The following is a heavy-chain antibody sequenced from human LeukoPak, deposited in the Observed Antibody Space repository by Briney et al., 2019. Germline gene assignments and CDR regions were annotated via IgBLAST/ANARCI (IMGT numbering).Heavy chain of an antibody. J-gene: IGHJ4*02. Sequence: GGSLRLSCAASGFTFSDYYMSWIRQAPGKGLEWVSVIYSGGSTYYADSVKGRFTISRDNSKNTLYLQMNSLRAEDTAVYYCARGSFDADDYWGQGTLVTVSS. CDR2: IYSGGST. CDR3: ARGSFDADDY. D-gene: IGHD3-9*01. V-gene: IGHV3-53*01. CDR1: GFTFSDYY.